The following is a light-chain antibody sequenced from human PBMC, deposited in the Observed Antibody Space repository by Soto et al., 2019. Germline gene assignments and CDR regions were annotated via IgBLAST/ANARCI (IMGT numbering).Light chain of an antibody. Sequence: ETLMTQSPATLSASPGERVTLSCGASQNINFNLAWYQQKPGQAPRVLIYGASSRASGIPDRFSGSGSGTDFTLTISRLEHDDFAFYYCQQYHNWPPLTFGGGTRVEIK. CDR2: GAS. CDR1: QNINFN. V-gene: IGKV3D-15*01. CDR3: QQYHNWPPLT. J-gene: IGKJ4*01.